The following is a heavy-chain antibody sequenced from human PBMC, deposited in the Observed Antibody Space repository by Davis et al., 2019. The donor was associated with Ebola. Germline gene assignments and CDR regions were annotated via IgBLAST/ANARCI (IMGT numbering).Heavy chain of an antibody. CDR1: GFTFSNAW. J-gene: IGHJ4*02. CDR2: IKSKTNGGTT. CDR3: TTDLIKYYNDTGVYVLEY. Sequence: PGGSLRLSCAASGFTFSNAWMNWVRQAPGKGLEWVGRIKSKTNGGTTDYAAPMKDRFIISRDDSKNTLYLQMNSLKTEDTAVYYCTTDLIKYYNDTGVYVLEYWGQGTLVTVSS. D-gene: IGHD3-22*01. V-gene: IGHV3-15*07.